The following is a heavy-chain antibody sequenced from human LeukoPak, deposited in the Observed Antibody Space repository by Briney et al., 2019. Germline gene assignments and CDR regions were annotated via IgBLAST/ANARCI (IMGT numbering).Heavy chain of an antibody. CDR1: GLTFSNYA. V-gene: IGHV3-23*01. J-gene: IGHJ3*01. CDR2: IFASGGDT. Sequence: GGSLRLSCAASGLTFSNYAMMWVRQAPGKGLEWVSAIFASGGDTRYADSVRGRFTITRDNSRNTLFLQMNSLTADDTAVYYCAKDPNGDYVGAFDFWGQGTMVTVSS. D-gene: IGHD4-17*01. CDR3: AKDPNGDYVGAFDF.